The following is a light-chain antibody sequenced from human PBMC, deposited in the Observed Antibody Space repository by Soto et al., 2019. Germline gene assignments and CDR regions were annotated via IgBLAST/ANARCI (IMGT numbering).Light chain of an antibody. CDR3: QQYGSSGT. V-gene: IGKV3-20*01. J-gene: IGKJ1*01. CDR2: GAS. CDR1: QSVSNNY. Sequence: EILFAQAPGTLRLSPAQRVTLSCRASQSVSNNYLAWYQQNPGQDTRLLIYGASNRATGIPDRFSGRGSRKDFPLTISIVAHEDSAEYYCQQYGSSGTFGQGTKVDIK.